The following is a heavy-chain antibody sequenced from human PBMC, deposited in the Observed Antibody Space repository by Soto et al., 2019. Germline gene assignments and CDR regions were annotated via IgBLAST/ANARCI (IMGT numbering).Heavy chain of an antibody. V-gene: IGHV1-24*01. Sequence: ASVKVSCKASGYTFTSYYMHWVRQAPGKGLEWMGGFDPEDGETIYAQKFQGRVTMTEDTSTDTAYMELSSLRSEDTAVYYCATADCSSTSCLKYYYYYYYMGVWGKGTTVTVSS. J-gene: IGHJ6*03. D-gene: IGHD2-2*01. CDR2: FDPEDGET. CDR1: GYTFTSYY. CDR3: ATADCSSTSCLKYYYYYYYMGV.